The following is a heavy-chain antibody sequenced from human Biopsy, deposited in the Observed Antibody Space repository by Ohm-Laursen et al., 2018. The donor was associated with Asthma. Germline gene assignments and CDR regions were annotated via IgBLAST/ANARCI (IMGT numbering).Heavy chain of an antibody. CDR2: TNERGVT. Sequence: PSDTLSLTCAVSGDSIDSGDYSWTWIRQSPGKGLEWIGETNERGVTNNNPSLKSRVIISIDTYWNRVSLKLTSVTAADTAVYYCARGPELDVWGQGTTVTVSS. V-gene: IGHV4-34*01. J-gene: IGHJ6*02. CDR1: GDSIDSGDYS. CDR3: ARGPELDV.